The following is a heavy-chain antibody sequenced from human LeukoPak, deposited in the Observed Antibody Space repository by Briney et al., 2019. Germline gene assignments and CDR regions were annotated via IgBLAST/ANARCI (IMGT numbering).Heavy chain of an antibody. CDR3: AREVAYSSSPLDY. D-gene: IGHD6-13*01. CDR2: ISSSSSYI. V-gene: IGHV3-21*04. J-gene: IGHJ4*02. Sequence: GGSLRLSCAASGFTFSSYSMNWVRQAPGKGLEWVSSISSSSSYIYYADSVKGRFTISRDNAKNSLYLQMNSLRAEDTAIYYCAREVAYSSSPLDYWGQGTLVTVSS. CDR1: GFTFSSYS.